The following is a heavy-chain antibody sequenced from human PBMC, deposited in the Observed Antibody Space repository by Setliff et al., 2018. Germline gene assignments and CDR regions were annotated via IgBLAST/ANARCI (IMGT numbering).Heavy chain of an antibody. CDR3: ARDTYTIFGVVPSEAHAFDI. CDR1: GFTFSSYA. J-gene: IGHJ3*02. D-gene: IGHD3-3*01. Sequence: GGSLRLSCAASGFTFSSYAMHWVRQAPGKGLEWVAVISYDGSNKYYADSVKGRFTISRDNSKNTLYLQMNSLRAEDTAVYYCARDTYTIFGVVPSEAHAFDIWGQGTMVTVSS. V-gene: IGHV3-30*04. CDR2: ISYDGSNK.